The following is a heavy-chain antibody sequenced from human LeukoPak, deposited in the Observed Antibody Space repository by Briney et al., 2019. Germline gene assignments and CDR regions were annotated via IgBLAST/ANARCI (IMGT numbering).Heavy chain of an antibody. Sequence: GGSLRLSCAASGLTVSNNYMSWVRQAPGKGLEWVSFIYSGGGTYYADSVRSRFTISRHNSKNTLYLQMTSLRAEDTAVYYCAMMVISYYFDYWGQGTLVTVSS. V-gene: IGHV3-53*04. CDR3: AMMVISYYFDY. CDR2: IYSGGGT. J-gene: IGHJ4*02. CDR1: GLTVSNNY. D-gene: IGHD3-22*01.